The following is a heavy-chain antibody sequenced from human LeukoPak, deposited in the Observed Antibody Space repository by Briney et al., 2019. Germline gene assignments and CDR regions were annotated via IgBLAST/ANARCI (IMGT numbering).Heavy chain of an antibody. V-gene: IGHV4-34*01. CDR3: ARGPQGTWIQLWKFDY. Sequence: LPETLSLTCTVSGGSISSYYWSWLRQPPGKGLEWIGEINHSGSTNYNPSLKSRVTISVDTSKNQFSLKLSSVTAADTAVYYCARGPQGTWIQLWKFDYWGQGTLVTVSS. CDR2: INHSGST. D-gene: IGHD5-18*01. CDR1: GGSISSYY. J-gene: IGHJ4*02.